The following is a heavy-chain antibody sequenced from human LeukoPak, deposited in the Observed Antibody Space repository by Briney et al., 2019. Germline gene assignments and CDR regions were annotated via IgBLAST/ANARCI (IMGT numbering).Heavy chain of an antibody. CDR1: GFTFSSYE. CDR2: ISSSGTTK. CDR3: ARGSYSSGYYFDY. J-gene: IGHJ4*02. D-gene: IGHD6-19*01. V-gene: IGHV3-48*03. Sequence: GGSLRLSCAASGFTFSSYEMNWVRQAPGKGLEWLSYISSSGTTKYYADSVKGRFTISRDNAKNSLYLQMNGLRAEDTAVYYCARGSYSSGYYFDYWGQGTLVTVSP.